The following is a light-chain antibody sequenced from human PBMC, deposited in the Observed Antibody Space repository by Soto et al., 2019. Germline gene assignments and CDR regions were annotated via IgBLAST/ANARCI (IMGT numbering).Light chain of an antibody. Sequence: DIQMTQSPSTLSASVGDRVTITCRASQYVCNWLAWYQQKPGTAPKLLIYRASTLESWVPSRFSGSGSGSDFALTFNSLHPDDFATYFCQHYDTYSCTFGPGTKVDIK. CDR1: QYVCNW. J-gene: IGKJ3*01. V-gene: IGKV1-5*03. CDR3: QHYDTYSCT. CDR2: RAS.